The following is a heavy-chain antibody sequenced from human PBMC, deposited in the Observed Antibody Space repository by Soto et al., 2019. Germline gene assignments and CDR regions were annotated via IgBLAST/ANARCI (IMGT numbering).Heavy chain of an antibody. D-gene: IGHD3-10*01. Sequence: SETLSLTCTVSGGSISSGSYYWGWIRQPPGKGLEWIGSIYYSGSTYYNPSLKSRVTISVDASKNQISLKLSSVTAADTAVYYCARQRYYFGSGSYSYYVWGKGTTVTVSS. CDR3: ARQRYYFGSGSYSYYV. CDR1: GGSISSGSYY. V-gene: IGHV4-39*01. J-gene: IGHJ6*04. CDR2: IYYSGST.